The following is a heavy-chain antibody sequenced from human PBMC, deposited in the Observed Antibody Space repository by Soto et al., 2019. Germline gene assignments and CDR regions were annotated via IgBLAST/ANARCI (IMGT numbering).Heavy chain of an antibody. V-gene: IGHV3-73*01. J-gene: IGHJ5*02. D-gene: IGHD6-19*01. CDR1: GFTFGGSP. CDR2: IRSDSASSAI. CDR3: VHEGCRRTGWDSLDL. Sequence: EAQLVQSGGGLVQPGGSLQLSCAASGFTFGGSPVHWVRQASGKGLEWVGHIRSDSASSAIAYAASVRGRFTLSRDDSKNTAYLQVNILEIEDTALDYCVHEGCRRTGWDSLDLWGQGTLVTVSS.